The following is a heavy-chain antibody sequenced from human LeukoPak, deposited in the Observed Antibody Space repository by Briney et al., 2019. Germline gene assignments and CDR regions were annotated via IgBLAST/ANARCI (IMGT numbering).Heavy chain of an antibody. CDR3: AKHVWTSVWFFDY. CDR2: PSDSGGTT. D-gene: IGHD6-19*01. CDR1: GFSFSTHV. Sequence: PGGSLRLSCAASGFSFSTHVMTWVRQAPGKGLEWVSSPSDSGGTTYYADSVKGRFTISRDNSMNTLYLQMNSLRAEDTAVYYCAKHVWTSVWFFDYWDQGTLVTVSS. J-gene: IGHJ4*02. V-gene: IGHV3-23*01.